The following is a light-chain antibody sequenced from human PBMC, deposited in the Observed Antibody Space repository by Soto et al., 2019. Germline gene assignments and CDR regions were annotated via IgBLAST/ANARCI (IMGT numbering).Light chain of an antibody. CDR2: ESS. CDR1: SRDVGGYNL. CDR3: CTYAGGSSYV. Sequence: TQAASVAGSSGQSITIFWTGRSRDVGGYNLVSWYQHHPGQAPKLIIYESSQRPSGVSYRFSGSKSGNTAALTISGLQPEDEADYHCCTYAGGSSYVFGTGTKVTVL. V-gene: IGLV2-23*01. J-gene: IGLJ1*01.